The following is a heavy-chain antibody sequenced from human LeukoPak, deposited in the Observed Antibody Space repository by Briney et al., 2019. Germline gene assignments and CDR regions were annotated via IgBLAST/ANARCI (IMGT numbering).Heavy chain of an antibody. Sequence: GGSLRLSCAASGFTFSSYAMHWVRQAPGKGLEWVAVISYDGSNKYYADSVKGRFTTSRDNSKNTLYLQMNSLRAEDTAVYYCAKDPHGFGVWGQGTTVTVSS. CDR3: AKDPHGFGV. CDR2: ISYDGSNK. D-gene: IGHD3-10*01. J-gene: IGHJ6*02. CDR1: GFTFSSYA. V-gene: IGHV3-30*04.